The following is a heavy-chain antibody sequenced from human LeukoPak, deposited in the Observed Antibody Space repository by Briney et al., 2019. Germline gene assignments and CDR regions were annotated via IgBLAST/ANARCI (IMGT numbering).Heavy chain of an antibody. J-gene: IGHJ4*02. Sequence: PGGSLRLSCAASGFTFDDYAMHWVRQAPGKGVEWVSLISWDGGSTYYADSVKGRFTISRDNSKNSLYLQMNSLRAEDTALSYCAKDGYSSGWRGVDYGGQGALVTVSS. CDR1: GFTFDDYA. D-gene: IGHD6-19*01. CDR3: AKDGYSSGWRGVDY. V-gene: IGHV3-43D*04. CDR2: ISWDGGST.